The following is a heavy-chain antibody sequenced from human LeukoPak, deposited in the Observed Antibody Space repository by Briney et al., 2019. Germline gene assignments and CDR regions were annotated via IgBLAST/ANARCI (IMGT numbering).Heavy chain of an antibody. CDR3: AKGAHYCGSTSCYSGALYYMDV. D-gene: IGHD2-2*02. CDR2: IWYGGSNK. Sequence: GGSLRLSCAASGFTFSSYGMHWVRQAPGKGLEWVAVIWYGGSNKYYADSVKGRFTISRDNSKNTLYLQMNSLRAEDTAVYYCAKGAHYCGSTSCYSGALYYMDVWGKGTTVTVSS. J-gene: IGHJ6*03. V-gene: IGHV3-30*02. CDR1: GFTFSSYG.